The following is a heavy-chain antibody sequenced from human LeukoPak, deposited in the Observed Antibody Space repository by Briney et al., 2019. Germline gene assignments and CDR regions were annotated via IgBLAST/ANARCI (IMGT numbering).Heavy chain of an antibody. CDR2: IYYDGDPNYKDGST. CDR1: GGSINGYY. J-gene: IGHJ5*02. D-gene: IGHD4-17*01. V-gene: IGHV4-59*01. CDR3: VRNGGLYGDYPWFDP. Sequence: SETLSLTCTVSGGSINGYYWSWIRQPPGKGLEWIGYIYYDGDPNYKDGSTYYNPSLKSRVTISVDTSKNQFSLKLNSVTTADTAVYYRVRNGGLYGDYPWFDPWGQGTLVTVSS.